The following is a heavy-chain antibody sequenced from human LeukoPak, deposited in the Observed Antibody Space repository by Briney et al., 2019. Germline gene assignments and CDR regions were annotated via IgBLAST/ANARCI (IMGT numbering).Heavy chain of an antibody. V-gene: IGHV1-18*01. J-gene: IGHJ3*02. D-gene: IGHD6-13*01. CDR1: GYTFTSYG. Sequence: ASVKVSCKASGYTFTSYGISWVRQAPGQGLEWMGWISAYNGNTNYAQKLQGRVTMTTDTSTSTAYMELRSLRSDDTAVYYCARDSSSWGNGAFDIWGQGTMVTVSS. CDR3: ARDSSSWGNGAFDI. CDR2: ISAYNGNT.